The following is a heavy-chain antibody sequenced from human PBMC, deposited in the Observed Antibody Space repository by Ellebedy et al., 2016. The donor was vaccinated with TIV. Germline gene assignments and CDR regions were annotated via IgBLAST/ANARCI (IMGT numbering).Heavy chain of an antibody. CDR2: IYYSGST. CDR3: ARVIDCSGGSCQDY. Sequence: SATLSLTCTVSGGSISDYYWSWIRQPPGKGLEWIGYIYYSGSTNYNPSLKSRVTISVDTSKNQFSLNLSSVTAADTAVYYCARVIDCSGGSCQDYWGQGTLVTVSS. CDR1: GGSISDYY. D-gene: IGHD2-15*01. J-gene: IGHJ4*02. V-gene: IGHV4-59*01.